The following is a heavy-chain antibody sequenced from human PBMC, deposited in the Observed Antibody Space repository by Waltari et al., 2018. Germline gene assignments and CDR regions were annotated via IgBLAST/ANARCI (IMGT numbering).Heavy chain of an antibody. Sequence: EVQLVESGGGLVQPGDSLRLSCAASGFTFSRYEMNWVRQAPGKGLEWISYINSSRSLIYYADSVKGRFTISRDNAKNSLFLQMNSLRAEDTAVYYCARGGSYGDYSRCDYWGQGTLVTVSS. CDR1: GFTFSRYE. CDR2: INSSRSLI. CDR3: ARGGSYGDYSRCDY. D-gene: IGHD4-17*01. J-gene: IGHJ4*02. V-gene: IGHV3-48*03.